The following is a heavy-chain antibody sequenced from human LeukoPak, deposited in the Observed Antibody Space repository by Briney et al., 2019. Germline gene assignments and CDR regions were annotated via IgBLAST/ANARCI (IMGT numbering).Heavy chain of an antibody. CDR3: ARDLTMVRGARYRPYNWFAP. V-gene: IGHV1-69*01. J-gene: IGHJ5*02. D-gene: IGHD3-10*01. CDR2: IIPLFGTA. CDR1: RGTFSSYA. Sequence: SVKVSCKASRGTFSSYAISWVRQAPGQGLEWMGGIIPLFGTASYAQNFQGRVTISADESTSTAYMELSSLRSEDTAVYYCARDLTMVRGARYRPYNWFAPWGQGTLVTVSS.